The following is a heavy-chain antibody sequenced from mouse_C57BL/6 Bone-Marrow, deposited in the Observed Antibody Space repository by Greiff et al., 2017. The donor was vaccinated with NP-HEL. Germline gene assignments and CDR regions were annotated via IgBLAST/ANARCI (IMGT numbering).Heavy chain of an antibody. CDR2: ISDGGSYT. D-gene: IGHD1-1*01. J-gene: IGHJ2*01. CDR3: ARDLTTVVGFDY. V-gene: IGHV5-4*01. CDR1: GFTFSSYA. Sequence: DVKLVESGGGLVKPGGSLKLSCAASGFTFSSYAMSWVRQTPEKRLEWVATISDGGSYTYYPDNVKGRFTISRDNAKNNLYLQMSHLKSEDTAMYYCARDLTTVVGFDYWGQGTTLTVSS.